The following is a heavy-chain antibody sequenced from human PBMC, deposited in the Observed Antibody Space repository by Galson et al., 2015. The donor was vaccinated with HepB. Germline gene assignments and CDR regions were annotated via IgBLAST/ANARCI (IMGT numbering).Heavy chain of an antibody. J-gene: IGHJ6*02. V-gene: IGHV3-48*01. CDR3: AREDIVVVPAAPLYFPSYYYGMDV. CDR1: GFTFSSSS. D-gene: IGHD2-2*01. CDR2: ISSSSSTI. Sequence: SLRLSCAASGFTFSSSSMNWVRQAPGKGLEWVSYISSSSSTIYYADSVKGRFTISRDNAKNSLYLQMNSLRAEDTAVYYCAREDIVVVPAAPLYFPSYYYGMDVWGQGTTVNASS.